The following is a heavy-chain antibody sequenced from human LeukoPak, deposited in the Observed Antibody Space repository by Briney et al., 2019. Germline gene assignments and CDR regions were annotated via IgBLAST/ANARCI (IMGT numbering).Heavy chain of an antibody. CDR2: ISSDGSKK. CDR3: AKDQTNYGLYYDY. D-gene: IGHD3-10*01. J-gene: IGHJ4*02. Sequence: PGQSLRLSCAVSGFTLPDFPMHWVRQTPGKGLEWVTLISSDGSKKYYVDSVSGRFSIFRDNSKNTVSLQMNSLRPEDTGVYYCAKDQTNYGLYYDYWGLGTRVTVSS. V-gene: IGHV3-30*18. CDR1: GFTLPDFP.